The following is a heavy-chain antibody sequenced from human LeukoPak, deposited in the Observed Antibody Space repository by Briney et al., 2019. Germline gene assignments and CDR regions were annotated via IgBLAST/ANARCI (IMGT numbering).Heavy chain of an antibody. Sequence: ASVKVSCKVSGYTLTELPMHWVRQAPGKGLEWMGGFDPEDGETIYAQRFQGRVTMTEDTSTDTAYMELSSLTSDDTAVYYCATDLAMVRGVIGGDYWGQGTLVTVSS. CDR1: GYTLTELP. V-gene: IGHV1-24*01. D-gene: IGHD3-10*01. CDR2: FDPEDGET. CDR3: ATDLAMVRGVIGGDY. J-gene: IGHJ4*02.